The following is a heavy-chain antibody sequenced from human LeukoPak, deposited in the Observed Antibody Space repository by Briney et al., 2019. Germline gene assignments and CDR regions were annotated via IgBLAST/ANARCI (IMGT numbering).Heavy chain of an antibody. V-gene: IGHV3-21*01. CDR2: IGSSSTYI. CDR3: ARDLEMWSGGLPSGYFYGMDV. D-gene: IGHD3-10*01. CDR1: GFTFSGYN. J-gene: IGHJ6*02. Sequence: GGSLRLSCAGSGFTFSGYNMNWVRQAPGKGLEWVSSIGSSSTYIYHADSVKGRFTISRDNAKNSLYLQMNSLRAEDTAVYYCARDLEMWSGGLPSGYFYGMDVWGQGTTVTVSS.